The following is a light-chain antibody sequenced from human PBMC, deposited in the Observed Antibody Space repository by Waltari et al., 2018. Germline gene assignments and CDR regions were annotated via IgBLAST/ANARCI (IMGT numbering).Light chain of an antibody. J-gene: IGLJ2*01. CDR2: DVS. CDR3: CSYAGSYTEV. V-gene: IGLV2-11*01. CDR1: SSDVGGYNY. Sequence: QSARTQPRSVSGSPGQSVTISCTGTSSDVGGYNYVSWYQQHPGKAPKLMIYDVSKRPSGVPDRFSGSKSGNTASLTISGLQAEDEADYYCCSYAGSYTEVFGGGTKLTVL.